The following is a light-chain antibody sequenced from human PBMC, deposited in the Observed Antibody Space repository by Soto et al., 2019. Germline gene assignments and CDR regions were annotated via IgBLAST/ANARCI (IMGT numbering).Light chain of an antibody. CDR2: GAS. Sequence: DIQMTQSPSSVSASVGDRVTITCRASQGISSSLAWYQQRPGTAPKLLIYGASSLQSGVPSRFSGSGSGTDFTLTIGSLQPEDFATYYCQQGSSFPPTFGQGTRLDIK. V-gene: IGKV1-12*01. J-gene: IGKJ5*01. CDR1: QGISSS. CDR3: QQGSSFPPT.